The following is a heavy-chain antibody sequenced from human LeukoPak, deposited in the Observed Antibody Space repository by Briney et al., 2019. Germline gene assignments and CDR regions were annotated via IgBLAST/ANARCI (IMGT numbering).Heavy chain of an antibody. J-gene: IGHJ4*02. CDR3: ARTIFGVANYFDY. Sequence: SETLSLTCPVSGGSISSGDYYWSWIRQPPGKGLEWIGYIYYSGSTYYNPSLKSRATIPADTSKNQFSLKLSSVTAADTAVYYCARTIFGVANYFDYWGQGTLVAVSS. CDR2: IYYSGST. V-gene: IGHV4-30-4*01. CDR1: GGSISSGDYY. D-gene: IGHD3-3*02.